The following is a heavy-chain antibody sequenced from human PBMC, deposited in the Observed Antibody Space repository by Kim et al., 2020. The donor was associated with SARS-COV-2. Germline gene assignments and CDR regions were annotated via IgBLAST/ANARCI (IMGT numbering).Heavy chain of an antibody. Sequence: GGSLRLSCTASEFTFSNYYMTWVRQAPGKGLEWVANIKEDGSEKYYADSVKGRFTISRDNAKNSLFLQMNSLRAEDTAMYYCARVRSRVVFVVTTSRELWWVDPWGHGTLVIVSS. CDR3: ARVRSRVVFVVTTSRELWWVDP. CDR2: IKEDGSEK. V-gene: IGHV3-7*03. CDR1: EFTFSNYY. D-gene: IGHD4-17*01. J-gene: IGHJ5*02.